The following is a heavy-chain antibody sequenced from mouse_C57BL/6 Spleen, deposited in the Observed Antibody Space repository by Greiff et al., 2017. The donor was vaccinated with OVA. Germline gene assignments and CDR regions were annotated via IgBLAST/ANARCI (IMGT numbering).Heavy chain of an antibody. J-gene: IGHJ4*01. CDR3: TRRGYYGSSYGAMDY. V-gene: IGHV1-15*01. CDR1: GYTFTDYE. CDR2: IDPETGGT. Sequence: VKLMESGAELVRPGASVTLSCKASGYTFTDYEMHWVKQTPVHGLEWIGAIDPETGGTAYNQKFKGKAILTADKSSSTAYMELRSLTSEDSAVYYCTRRGYYGSSYGAMDYWGQGTSVTVSS. D-gene: IGHD1-1*01.